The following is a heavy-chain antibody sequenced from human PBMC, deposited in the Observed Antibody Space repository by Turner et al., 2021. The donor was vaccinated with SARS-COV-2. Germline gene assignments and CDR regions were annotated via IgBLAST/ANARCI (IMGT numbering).Heavy chain of an antibody. V-gene: IGHV1-24*01. D-gene: IGHD3-9*01. CDR2: FDPEDGKT. Sequence: QVQLVQSGAEVKKHGASVKVSCKVSGYTLTELSMHWVRQAPGKGLEWMGGFDPEDGKTIYAQNLQGRVTMTEDTSTDTAYMELRSLRSEDTAVYYCATHYDIVNPYYAPRGYSGMDVWGQGTAVTVSS. J-gene: IGHJ6*02. CDR1: GYTLTELS. CDR3: ATHYDIVNPYYAPRGYSGMDV.